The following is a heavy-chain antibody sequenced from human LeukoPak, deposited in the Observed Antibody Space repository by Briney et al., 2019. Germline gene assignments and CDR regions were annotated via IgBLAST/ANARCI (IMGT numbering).Heavy chain of an antibody. D-gene: IGHD2-21*02. CDR3: ARLRCDVGDCYSVGQNF. CDR2: ISYDGSNK. J-gene: IGHJ4*02. V-gene: IGHV3-30-3*01. Sequence: GGSLRLSCAASGFTFSSYAMHWVRQAPGKGLEWVAVISYDGSNKYYADSVKGRFTISRDNARNTLYLQMNSLRAEDTAVYFCARLRCDVGDCYSVGQNFWGQGTLVTVSS. CDR1: GFTFSSYA.